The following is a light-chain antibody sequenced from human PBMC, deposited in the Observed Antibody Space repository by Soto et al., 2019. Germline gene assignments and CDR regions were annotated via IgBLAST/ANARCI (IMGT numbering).Light chain of an antibody. Sequence: QSVLTQPRSVSGSPGQSVTISCTGTGSNVGAYNYVSWYQQHPGKAPKLMIYDVSNRPSGVPDRFSGSKSANTASLTISGLQPEDEADYYCCSYAGTDIHYVFGSGTKVTVL. J-gene: IGLJ1*01. V-gene: IGLV2-11*01. CDR1: GSNVGAYNY. CDR3: CSYAGTDIHYV. CDR2: DVS.